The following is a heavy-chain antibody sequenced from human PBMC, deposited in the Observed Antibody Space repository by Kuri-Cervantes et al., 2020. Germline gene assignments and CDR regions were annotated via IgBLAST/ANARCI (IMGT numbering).Heavy chain of an antibody. CDR2: ISAYNGNT. V-gene: IGHV1-18*04. D-gene: IGHD3-10*01. CDR3: ARAGGDLYYGSGLDY. J-gene: IGHJ4*02. Sequence: ASVKVSCKASGYTFTSYYMHWVRQAPGQGLEWMGWISAYNGNTNYAQKLQGRVTMTTDTSTSTAYMELRSLRSDDTAVYYCARAGGDLYYGSGLDYWGQGTLVTVSS. CDR1: GYTFTSYY.